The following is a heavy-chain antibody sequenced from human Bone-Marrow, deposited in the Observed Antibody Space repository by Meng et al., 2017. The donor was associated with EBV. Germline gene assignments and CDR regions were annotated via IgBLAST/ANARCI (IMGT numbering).Heavy chain of an antibody. CDR3: ARFGELFRNWFDP. CDR1: GYTFTDYS. CDR2: INTNTGNP. J-gene: IGHJ5*02. Sequence: QVHLVQSGLDLKKPGASVNVSCKASGYTFTDYSLKWVRQAPGQGLEWMGWINTNTGNPTYAQGFTGRFVFSLDTSVSTAYLQISSLKAEDTAVYYCARFGELFRNWFDPWGQGTLVTVSS. V-gene: IGHV7-4-1*02. D-gene: IGHD3-10*01.